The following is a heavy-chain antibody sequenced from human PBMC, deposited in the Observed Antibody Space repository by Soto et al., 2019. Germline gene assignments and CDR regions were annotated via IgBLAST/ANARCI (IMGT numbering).Heavy chain of an antibody. J-gene: IGHJ4*02. CDR1: GGSISSSSYY. CDR3: ARRGIAAAGSSGDY. Sequence: PSETLSLTCTVSGGSISSSSYYWGWIRQPPGKGLEWIGSIYYSGSTYYNPSLKSRVTISVDTSKNQFSLKLSSVTAADTAVYYCARRGIAAAGSSGDYWGQGTLVT. D-gene: IGHD6-13*01. CDR2: IYYSGST. V-gene: IGHV4-39*01.